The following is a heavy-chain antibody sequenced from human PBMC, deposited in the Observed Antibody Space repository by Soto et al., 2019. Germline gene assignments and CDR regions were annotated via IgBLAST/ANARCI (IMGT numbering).Heavy chain of an antibody. CDR2: ISYDGSNK. CDR1: GFTFSSYG. Sequence: QVQLVESGGGVVQPGRSLRLSCAASGFTFSSYGMHWVRQAPGKGLEWVAVISYDGSNKYYADSVKGRFTISRDNSKNTLYLQMNSLRAEDTAVYYCAREGIAVADLDYWGQGTLVTVSS. CDR3: AREGIAVADLDY. J-gene: IGHJ4*02. D-gene: IGHD6-19*01. V-gene: IGHV3-30*03.